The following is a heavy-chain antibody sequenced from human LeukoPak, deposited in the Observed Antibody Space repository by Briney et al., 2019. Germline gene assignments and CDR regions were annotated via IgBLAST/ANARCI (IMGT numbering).Heavy chain of an antibody. V-gene: IGHV3-30*01. D-gene: IGHD6-25*01. CDR3: ARVPSGDLNYYMDV. Sequence: PGGSLRLSCAASGFTFSSYAMHWVRQAPGKGLEWVAVISYDGSNKYYADSVKGRFTISRENSKNTLYLQMNSLRAEDTAVYYCARVPSGDLNYYMDVWGKGTTVTVSS. CDR1: GFTFSSYA. CDR2: ISYDGSNK. J-gene: IGHJ6*03.